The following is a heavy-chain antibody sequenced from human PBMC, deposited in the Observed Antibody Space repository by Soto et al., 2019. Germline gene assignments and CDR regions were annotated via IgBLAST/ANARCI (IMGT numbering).Heavy chain of an antibody. Sequence: EVQLVESGGGLVQPGGSLRLSCAASGFTFSSYSMNWVRQAPGKGLEWVSYISSSSSTIYYADSVKGRFTISRDNAKXXLYLQMNSLRAEDTAVYDCAREYCSSTSCLNWFDPWGQGTLVTVSS. J-gene: IGHJ5*02. CDR3: AREYCSSTSCLNWFDP. V-gene: IGHV3-48*01. CDR1: GFTFSSYS. CDR2: ISSSSSTI. D-gene: IGHD2-2*01.